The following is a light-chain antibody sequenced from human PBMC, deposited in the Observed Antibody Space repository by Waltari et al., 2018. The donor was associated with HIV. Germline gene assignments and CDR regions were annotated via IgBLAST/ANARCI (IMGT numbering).Light chain of an antibody. Sequence: DIQMTQSPSSLSASVGDRVTITCRASQSIASYLNWYQQQPGKAPKLLIYAASSLQSGVPSRFSGRGSGTDFTLTISSLQPEDFATYYCQQSYTTPRAFGQGTKVEIK. CDR2: AAS. CDR1: QSIASY. CDR3: QQSYTTPRA. J-gene: IGKJ1*01. V-gene: IGKV1-39*01.